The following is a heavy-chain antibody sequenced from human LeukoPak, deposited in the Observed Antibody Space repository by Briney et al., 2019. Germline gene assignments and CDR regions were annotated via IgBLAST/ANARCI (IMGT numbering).Heavy chain of an antibody. J-gene: IGHJ6*04. D-gene: IGHD3-10*02. CDR3: AELGITMIGGV. CDR2: IKKDGSEK. CDR1: GFTFSSYW. Sequence: GESLRLSCAASGFTFSSYWMSWVRQAPGKGLEWVANIKKDGSEKYYLSSVKGRFTISRDTDKNLLYLQMNSLAAEDTAVYFCAELGITMIGGVWGKGTTVTISS. V-gene: IGHV3-7*01.